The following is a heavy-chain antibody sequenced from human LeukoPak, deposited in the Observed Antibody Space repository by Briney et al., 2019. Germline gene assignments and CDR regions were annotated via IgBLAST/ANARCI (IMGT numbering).Heavy chain of an antibody. Sequence: GGSLRLSCAASGFTFSSYVMHWVRQAPGKGLEWVAFIRYDGSNKYYADSVKGRSTISRDNSKNTLYLQMNSLRAEDTAVYYCAKMGYSSSSGDYWGQGTLVTVSS. CDR1: GFTFSSYV. J-gene: IGHJ4*02. CDR3: AKMGYSSSSGDY. D-gene: IGHD6-6*01. CDR2: IRYDGSNK. V-gene: IGHV3-30*02.